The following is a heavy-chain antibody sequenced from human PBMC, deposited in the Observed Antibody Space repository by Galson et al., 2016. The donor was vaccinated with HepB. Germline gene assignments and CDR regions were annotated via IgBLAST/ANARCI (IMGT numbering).Heavy chain of an antibody. V-gene: IGHV5-51*01. CDR2: SLPGGSDS. Sequence: QSGAEVKKPGESLKISCQASGYTFVDYWIGWVRQTPGKGLEWLGISLPGGSDSLYNPSFQGQVTISADESTNTAYLQLRNLRASDTATYYCARHNRGHTGYGCLEFWGQGTLITVSS. D-gene: IGHD5-12*01. J-gene: IGHJ4*03. CDR3: ARHNRGHTGYGCLEF. CDR1: GYTFVDYW.